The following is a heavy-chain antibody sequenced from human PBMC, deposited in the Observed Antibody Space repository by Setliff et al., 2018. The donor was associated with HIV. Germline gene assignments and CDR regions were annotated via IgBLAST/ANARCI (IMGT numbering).Heavy chain of an antibody. Sequence: GESLKISCKGSGYSFTTYWIGWVRQMPGKGLEWMGIIYPGDSDTRYSPSFQGQVTISADKSISTAYLQWSSLKASDTAMYYCATSPLGYCSGGSCSHYFDYGGPGTLVTVSS. CDR2: IYPGDSDT. J-gene: IGHJ4*02. CDR3: ATSPLGYCSGGSCSHYFDY. D-gene: IGHD2-15*01. CDR1: GYSFTTYW. V-gene: IGHV5-51*01.